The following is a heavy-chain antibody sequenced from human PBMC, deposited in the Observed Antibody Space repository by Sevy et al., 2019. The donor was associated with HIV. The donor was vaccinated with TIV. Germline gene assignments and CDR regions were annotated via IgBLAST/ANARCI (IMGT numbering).Heavy chain of an antibody. V-gene: IGHV1-69*13. CDR1: GDTFRKYV. Sequence: ASVKVSCKASGDTFRKYVISWVRQAPGQGLEWMGGIIPVYGTTNYAQKFQARVTFTADASTSTVYMELSRLRSEDTAVYYCARDMTCGGDCYCFDNWGQGTLVTVSS. J-gene: IGHJ4*02. CDR2: IIPVYGTT. D-gene: IGHD2-21*02. CDR3: ARDMTCGGDCYCFDN.